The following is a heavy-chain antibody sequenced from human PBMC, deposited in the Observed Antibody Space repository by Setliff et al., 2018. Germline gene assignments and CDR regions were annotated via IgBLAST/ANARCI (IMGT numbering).Heavy chain of an antibody. CDR1: GGSISNYY. D-gene: IGHD2-21*02. Sequence: SETLSLTCTVSGGSISNYYWSWIRQPAGKGLEWIGHIYIGGSANYNPSLKSRLTTSRDTSKNQVSLKLNSVTATDTAVYYCARDLGHGGDSDYWGQGILVTVSS. V-gene: IGHV4-4*07. J-gene: IGHJ4*02. CDR2: IYIGGSA. CDR3: ARDLGHGGDSDY.